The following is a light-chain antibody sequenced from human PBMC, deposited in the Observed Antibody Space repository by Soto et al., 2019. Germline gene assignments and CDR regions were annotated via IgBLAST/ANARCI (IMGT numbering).Light chain of an antibody. CDR2: KAS. V-gene: IGKV1-5*03. J-gene: IGKJ1*01. Sequence: DIQMTQSPSTLSASVGDRVTITCRASQTISTLLAWYQQRPGKAPTLLIYKASSLESGVPSRFSGSGSGTEFTLTISSLQPDDFATYFCQQYSTYPWTFGQGTKVEVK. CDR1: QTISTL. CDR3: QQYSTYPWT.